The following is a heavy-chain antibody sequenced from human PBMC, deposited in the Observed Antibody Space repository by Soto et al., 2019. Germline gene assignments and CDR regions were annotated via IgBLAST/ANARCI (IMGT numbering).Heavy chain of an antibody. J-gene: IGHJ6*02. CDR3: TSLRGSSSWPYYYYGMDV. D-gene: IGHD6-13*01. Sequence: GGSLRLSCTASGFTFGDYAMSWFRQAPGKGLEWVGFIRSKAYGGTTEYAASVKGRFTISRDDSKSIAYLQMNSLKTEDTAVYYCTSLRGSSSWPYYYYGMDVWGQGTTVTVSS. CDR1: GFTFGDYA. CDR2: IRSKAYGGTT. V-gene: IGHV3-49*03.